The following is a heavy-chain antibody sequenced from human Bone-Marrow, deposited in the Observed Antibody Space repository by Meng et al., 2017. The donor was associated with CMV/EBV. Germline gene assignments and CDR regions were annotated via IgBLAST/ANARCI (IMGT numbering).Heavy chain of an antibody. J-gene: IGHJ3*02. CDR3: ARGSGGDAFDI. CDR2: IYYSGST. CDR1: GGSISSSSYY. Sequence: GSLRLSCTVSGGSISSSSYYWGWIRQPPGKGLEWIGSIYYSGSTYYNPSLKSRVTISVDTSKNQFSLKLSSVTAADTAGYYLARGSGGDAFDIWGQGTMVTVSS. V-gene: IGHV4-39*07. D-gene: IGHD3-16*01.